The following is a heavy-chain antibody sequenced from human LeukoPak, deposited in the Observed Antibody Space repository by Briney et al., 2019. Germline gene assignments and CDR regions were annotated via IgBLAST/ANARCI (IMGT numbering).Heavy chain of an antibody. CDR2: TSAYNGNT. D-gene: IGHD2-21*02. CDR3: ARDRSHQFFVVLTADTILSH. CDR1: GYTFTSYG. J-gene: IGHJ1*01. Sequence: GASVKVSCKASGYTFTSYGISWVRQAPGQGLEWMGWTSAYNGNTNYAQKLQGRVTMTTDTSTSTAYMELRSLRPDDTAVYYCARDRSHQFFVVLTADTILSHWGQGTLVTVSS. V-gene: IGHV1-18*01.